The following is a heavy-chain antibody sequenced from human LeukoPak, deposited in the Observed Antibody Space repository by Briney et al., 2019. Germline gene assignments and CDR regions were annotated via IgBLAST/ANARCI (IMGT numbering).Heavy chain of an antibody. D-gene: IGHD5-24*01. V-gene: IGHV3-23*01. J-gene: IGHJ4*02. CDR3: ARARDGYNSSRAGDY. CDR2: ISSSGSGGNT. Sequence: GGSLRLSCAAPGVTLSSYAMSWARQAPGKGLEWVSGISSSGSGGNTYYADSVKGRFTISRDNAKNTLYLQMNSLRAEDTAVYYCARARDGYNSSRAGDYWGQGTLVTVSS. CDR1: GVTLSSYA.